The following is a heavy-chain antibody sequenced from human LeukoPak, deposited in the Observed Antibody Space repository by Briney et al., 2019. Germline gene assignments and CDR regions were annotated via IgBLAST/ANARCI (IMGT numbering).Heavy chain of an antibody. J-gene: IGHJ4*02. CDR3: AREQYYYDSSGYFDY. CDR2: ISSSSSYI. V-gene: IGHV3-21*01. Sequence: GGSLRLSCAASGFTFSSYEMNWVRQAPGKGLEWVSSISSSSSYIYYADSVKGRFTISRDNAKNSLYLQMNSLRAEDTAVYYCAREQYYYDSSGYFDYWGQGTLVTVSS. CDR1: GFTFSSYE. D-gene: IGHD3-22*01.